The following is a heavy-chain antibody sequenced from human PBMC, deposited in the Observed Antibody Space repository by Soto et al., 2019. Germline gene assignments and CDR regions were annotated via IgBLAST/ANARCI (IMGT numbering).Heavy chain of an antibody. CDR3: ARGIAAAGNYYYGMDV. J-gene: IGHJ6*02. D-gene: IGHD6-13*01. CDR1: GFTFSSYD. CDR2: IGTAGDP. Sequence: GSLRLSCAASGFTFSSYDMHWVRQATGKGLEWVSAIGTAGDPYYPGSVKGRFTISRENAKTSLYLQMNSLRAGDTAVYYCARGIAAAGNYYYGMDVWGQGTTVTVSS. V-gene: IGHV3-13*05.